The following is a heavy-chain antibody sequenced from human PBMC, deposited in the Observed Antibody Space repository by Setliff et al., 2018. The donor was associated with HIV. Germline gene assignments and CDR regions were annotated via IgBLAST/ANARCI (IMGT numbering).Heavy chain of an antibody. D-gene: IGHD3-10*01. CDR2: MHPHSGNT. CDR3: ASYYGSGAHYPYYYYMDV. J-gene: IGHJ6*03. CDR1: SEYTFTNFD. Sequence: ASVKVSCKASSEYTFTNFDINWVRQAPGQGLEWMGWMHPHSGNTDYTQKFQGRVTMTRNTSISTAYMELSSLRCEDTAVYYCASYYGSGAHYPYYYYMDVWGKGTTVTVSS. V-gene: IGHV1-8*02.